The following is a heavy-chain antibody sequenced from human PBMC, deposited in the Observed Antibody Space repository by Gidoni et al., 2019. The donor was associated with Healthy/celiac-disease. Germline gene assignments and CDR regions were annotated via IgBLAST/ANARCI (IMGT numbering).Heavy chain of an antibody. CDR2: IYPGDSDT. J-gene: IGHJ6*02. D-gene: IGHD3-3*01. V-gene: IGHV5-51*01. CDR1: GYSFTSYW. CDR3: ARLLQPTPGYYDFWSGYSSPPVIYGMDV. Sequence: ELQLVQSGAEVKTPGEPLKTSCKGSGYSFTSYWIGRVRQMPGNGLEWMGIIYPGDSDTRYSPSFQGQVTISADKSISTAYLQWSSLKASDTAMYYCARLLQPTPGYYDFWSGYSSPPVIYGMDVWGQGTTVTVSS.